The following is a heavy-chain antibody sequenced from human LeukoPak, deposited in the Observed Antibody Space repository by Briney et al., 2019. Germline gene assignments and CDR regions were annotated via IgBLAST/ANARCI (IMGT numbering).Heavy chain of an antibody. CDR2: INHSGST. V-gene: IGHV4-34*01. CDR1: GGSFSGYY. D-gene: IGHD3-10*01. CDR3: ASWKENYYGSGSYYPQRTDY. J-gene: IGHJ4*02. Sequence: SETLSLTCAVYGGSFSGYYWSWIRQPPGKGLEWIGEINHSGSTNYNPSLKSRVIISVDTSKNQFSLKLSSVTAADTAVYYCASWKENYYGSGSYYPQRTDYWGQGTLVTVSS.